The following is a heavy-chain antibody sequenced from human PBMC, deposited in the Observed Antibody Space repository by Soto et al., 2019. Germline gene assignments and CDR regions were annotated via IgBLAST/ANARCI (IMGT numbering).Heavy chain of an antibody. D-gene: IGHD5-12*01. V-gene: IGHV3-53*01. CDR3: HGYGY. CDR1: GFTVRANY. CDR2: IYSGGTT. J-gene: IGHJ4*02. Sequence: EVQLVESGGGLIQPGGSLRLSCAVSGFTVRANYMSWVRQAPGKGLEWVSVIYSGGTTYYADSVKGRFIISRDISKNTLYLQINILRAEDAAVYYCHGYGYWGQGTLVTVSS.